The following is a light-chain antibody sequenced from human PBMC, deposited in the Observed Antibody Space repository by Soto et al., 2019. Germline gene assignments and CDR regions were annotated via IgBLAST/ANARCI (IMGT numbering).Light chain of an antibody. CDR3: RSYSSSSFTRTSTLV. J-gene: IGLJ2*01. Sequence: QSALTQPASVSGSPGQSITISCSGATTDIGDYNFVSWYQQHPGKAPALIIYEVRIRPSGVSNRFSGSKSGNTASLTISGLQPEDEADYYCRSYSSSSFTRTSTLVFGGGTKVTVL. CDR2: EVR. CDR1: TTDIGDYNF. V-gene: IGLV2-14*01.